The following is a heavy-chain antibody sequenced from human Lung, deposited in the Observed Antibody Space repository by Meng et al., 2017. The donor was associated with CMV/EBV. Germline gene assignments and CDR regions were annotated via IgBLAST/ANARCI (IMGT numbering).Heavy chain of an antibody. CDR3: AGRIVVPTATNYYYGMDV. V-gene: IGHV4-34*01. D-gene: IGHD2-2*01. Sequence: GSLRLXCDVYGGSFSDHYWSWIRQPPGKGLEWIGEIDQSGDTNCNPSLKSRVTILLDTSKKQVSLNLTSVTAADTAVYYCAGRIVVPTATNYYYGMDVWAQGTTVTVSS. J-gene: IGHJ6*02. CDR1: GGSFSDHY. CDR2: IDQSGDT.